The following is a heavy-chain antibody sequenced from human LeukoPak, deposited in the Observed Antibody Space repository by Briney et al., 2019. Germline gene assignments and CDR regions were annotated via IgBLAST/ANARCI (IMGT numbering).Heavy chain of an antibody. D-gene: IGHD4-17*01. CDR2: IYPGDSDT. CDR3: ARRAYGDYIDYFDY. Sequence: GESLKISCKGSGYKFTNYWIGWVRQMPGKGLEWMGIIYPGDSDTRYNPSFQGQVTISADKSTTTAYLQWSGLKASDTAIYYCARRAYGDYIDYFDYWGQGTLVTVSS. V-gene: IGHV5-51*01. J-gene: IGHJ4*02. CDR1: GYKFTNYW.